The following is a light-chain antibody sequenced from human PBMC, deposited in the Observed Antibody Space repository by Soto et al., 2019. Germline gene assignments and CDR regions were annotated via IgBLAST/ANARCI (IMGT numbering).Light chain of an antibody. J-gene: IGLJ1*01. V-gene: IGLV2-14*03. CDR3: SSYTTISTYV. Sequence: QSVLTQPASVSGSPGHSITISCTGTSSDVGGYNYVSWYQQHPGKAPKLMIYDVRNRPSGVSNRFSGSKSVNTASLTISGLQAEDEADYYCSSYTTISTYVFGTGTKVTVL. CDR1: SSDVGGYNY. CDR2: DVR.